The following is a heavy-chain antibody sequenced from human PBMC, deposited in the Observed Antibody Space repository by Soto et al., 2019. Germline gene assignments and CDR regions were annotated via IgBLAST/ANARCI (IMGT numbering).Heavy chain of an antibody. CDR1: GYIFTTYG. Sequence: QIQLVQFGGEVARPGASVTVSCEASGYIFTTYGLSWVRQTPAHGLEWMGWISADSGYTQYAQFFQGRVTMTRDTSRNTGYMTLSDLTSDDTGIYYCARDRPPVTLYGMDAWGQGTAVTAS. J-gene: IGHJ6*02. CDR2: ISADSGYT. CDR3: ARDRPPVTLYGMDA. D-gene: IGHD2-21*02. V-gene: IGHV1-18*01.